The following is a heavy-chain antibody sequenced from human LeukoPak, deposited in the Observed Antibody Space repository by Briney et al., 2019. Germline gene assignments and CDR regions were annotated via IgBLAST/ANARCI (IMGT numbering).Heavy chain of an antibody. CDR1: GFTLSSYA. D-gene: IGHD3-16*02. Sequence: GGCLRLSCAASGFTLSSYAMHWVRQAPGKGLEWVAVISYDGSNYYYGDSVKGRFTISRDNSKNTLYLQMNSLREEDTAVYYCARDWRDYVWGSYRENWGQGTLVTVSS. J-gene: IGHJ4*02. CDR3: ARDWRDYVWGSYREN. V-gene: IGHV3-30-3*01. CDR2: ISYDGSNY.